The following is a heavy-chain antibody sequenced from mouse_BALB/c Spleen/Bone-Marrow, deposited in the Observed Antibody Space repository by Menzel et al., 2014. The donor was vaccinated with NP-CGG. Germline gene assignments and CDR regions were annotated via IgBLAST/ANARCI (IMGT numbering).Heavy chain of an antibody. CDR2: IGNKANGCAT. Sequence: EVQLVESGGGLVQPGGSLRLSCATSGFTFTAYYMLWVRLPSGKSLAFLGFIGNKANGCATEYSSSVKGRFTISRDNSQSILYLQMNTLRAEDSATYYCARDRNYGSSWYFDVWGAGTTVTVSS. J-gene: IGHJ1*01. D-gene: IGHD1-1*01. CDR1: GFTFTAYY. V-gene: IGHV7-3*02. CDR3: ARDRNYGSSWYFDV.